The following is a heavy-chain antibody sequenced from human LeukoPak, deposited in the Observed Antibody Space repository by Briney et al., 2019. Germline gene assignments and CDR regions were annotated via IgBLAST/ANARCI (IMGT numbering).Heavy chain of an antibody. V-gene: IGHV3-23*01. CDR1: GITFSSYG. Sequence: GGSLRLSCAASGITFSSYGMSWVRQAPGKGLEWVSVIIESGGRTYYADSVKGRFTISRDNSKNTLYLQMNSVRAEDTAVYYCAKIVVVKGVSDYWGQGTLVTVSS. CDR2: IIESGGRT. CDR3: AKIVVVKGVSDY. D-gene: IGHD2-15*01. J-gene: IGHJ4*02.